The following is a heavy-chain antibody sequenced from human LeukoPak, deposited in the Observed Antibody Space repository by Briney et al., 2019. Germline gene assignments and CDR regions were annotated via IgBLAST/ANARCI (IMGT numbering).Heavy chain of an antibody. Sequence: GGSLRLSCAASGFTFDDYGMSWVRQAPGKGLEWVSGINWNGGSTGYADSVKGRFTISRDNAKNSLYLQTNSLRAEDTALYYCAREASSSWYYWFDPWGQGTLVTVSS. D-gene: IGHD6-13*01. CDR1: GFTFDDYG. CDR3: AREASSSWYYWFDP. CDR2: INWNGGST. J-gene: IGHJ5*02. V-gene: IGHV3-20*04.